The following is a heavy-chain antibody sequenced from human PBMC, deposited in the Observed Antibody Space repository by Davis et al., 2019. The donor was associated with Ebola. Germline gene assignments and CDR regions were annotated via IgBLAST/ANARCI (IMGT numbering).Heavy chain of an antibody. J-gene: IGHJ4*02. D-gene: IGHD5-12*01. Sequence: ASVKVSCKASGYTFTSYGISWVRQAPGQGLEWMGWISAYNGNTNYAQKLQGRVTMTTDTSTSTAYMELKSLRSDDTAVYYCERDLFGGGNDSPFDYWGQGTLVTVSS. CDR1: GYTFTSYG. CDR2: ISAYNGNT. V-gene: IGHV1-18*01. CDR3: ERDLFGGGNDSPFDY.